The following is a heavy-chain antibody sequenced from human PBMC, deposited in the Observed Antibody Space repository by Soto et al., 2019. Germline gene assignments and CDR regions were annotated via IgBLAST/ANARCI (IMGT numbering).Heavy chain of an antibody. Sequence: SETLSLTCAVYGGSVSGYYWGWIRQSPGKEVEWIGSIYNSGTTNYNPSLKSRVTISVDTSKTQFSLTLKSLTAADTAVYYCAREFAYWGQGILVTVSS. CDR3: AREFAY. CDR2: IYNSGTT. CDR1: GGSVSGYY. V-gene: IGHV4-59*02. J-gene: IGHJ4*02.